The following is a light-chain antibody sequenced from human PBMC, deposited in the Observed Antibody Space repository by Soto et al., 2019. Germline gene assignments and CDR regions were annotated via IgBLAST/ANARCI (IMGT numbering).Light chain of an antibody. J-gene: IGKJ4*01. CDR3: QQYGSSPLT. CDR1: QSLRSSS. Sequence: EIVLTQSPGTLSVSPGERATLSCRASQSLRSSSLAWYQQRLGQAPSLLIYGASRRATGIPDRFSGSGSGTDFTLTISRLEPEDFAVYYCQQYGSSPLTFGGGTKVEIK. CDR2: GAS. V-gene: IGKV3-20*01.